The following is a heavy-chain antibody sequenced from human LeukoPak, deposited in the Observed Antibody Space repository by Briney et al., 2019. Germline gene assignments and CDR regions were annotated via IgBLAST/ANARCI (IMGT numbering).Heavy chain of an antibody. J-gene: IGHJ5*02. Sequence: GGCLRLSCAASGFTFSSYWMSWVRQAPGKGQEWVANIKQDGSEKYYVDSVKGRFTISRDNAKHSLYLQMNTLRAEDTAVYYCARRGNYDILTGSQGNWFDPRGQGTLVTVSS. CDR1: GFTFSSYW. V-gene: IGHV3-7*01. CDR2: IKQDGSEK. CDR3: ARRGNYDILTGSQGNWFDP. D-gene: IGHD3-9*01.